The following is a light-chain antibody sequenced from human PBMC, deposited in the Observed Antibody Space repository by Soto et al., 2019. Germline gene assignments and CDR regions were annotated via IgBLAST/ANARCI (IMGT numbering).Light chain of an antibody. V-gene: IGKV1-33*01. CDR1: QNINIY. CDR2: DAS. Sequence: DIQLTQYQSSLFASVGDRVTITCQATQNINIYLNWYRQKPGKAPNLLIYDASNLEIGVPSRFSGSGSGTHFTFTISSLQAEDVAVYHCQQYYSAPMTFGQGTRLEIK. J-gene: IGKJ5*01. CDR3: QQYYSAPMT.